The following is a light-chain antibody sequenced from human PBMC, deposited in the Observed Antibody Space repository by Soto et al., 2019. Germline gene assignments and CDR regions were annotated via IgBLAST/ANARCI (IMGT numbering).Light chain of an antibody. CDR1: QGLNNY. CDR2: AAS. CDR3: QKYTSAPWT. J-gene: IGKJ1*01. Sequence: DVQMTQSPSSLSASVGDRVTITCRASQGLNNYLAWYQQKSGKVPKLLIYAASTLQSGVPSRFSGSGSGTDFTLTISSLQPEDVATYYCQKYTSAPWTFGQGTKVEIK. V-gene: IGKV1-27*01.